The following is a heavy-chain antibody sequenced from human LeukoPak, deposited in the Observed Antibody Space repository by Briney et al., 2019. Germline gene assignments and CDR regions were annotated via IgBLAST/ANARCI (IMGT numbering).Heavy chain of an antibody. CDR3: ARRTFYYYYGVDV. V-gene: IGHV4-59*01. CDR2: IYYSGST. Sequence: SETLSLTCTVSGGSISSYYWSWIRQPPGKGLEWIGYIYYSGSTNYNPSLKSRVTISVDTSKNQFSLKLSSVTAADTAVYYCARRTFYYYYGVDVWGQGTTVTVSS. J-gene: IGHJ6*02. D-gene: IGHD1-14*01. CDR1: GGSISSYY.